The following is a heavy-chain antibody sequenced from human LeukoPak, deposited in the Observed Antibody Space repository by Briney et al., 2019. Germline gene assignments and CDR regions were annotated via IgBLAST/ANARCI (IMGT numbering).Heavy chain of an antibody. V-gene: IGHV1-2*04. CDR1: GYTFTGYY. CDR3: ATDDYGDQTRWFDP. Sequence: ASVKVSCKASGYTFTGYYMHWVRQAPGQGLEWMGRINPNSGGTNYAQKFQGWVTMTRDTSISTAYMELSRLRSDDTAVYYCATDDYGDQTRWFDPWGQGTLVTVSS. D-gene: IGHD4-17*01. CDR2: INPNSGGT. J-gene: IGHJ5*02.